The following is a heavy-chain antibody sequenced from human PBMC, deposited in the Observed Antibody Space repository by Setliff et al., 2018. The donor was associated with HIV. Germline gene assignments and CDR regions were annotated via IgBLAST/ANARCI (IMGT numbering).Heavy chain of an antibody. D-gene: IGHD3-3*01. CDR1: GYTFTNYF. J-gene: IGHJ4*02. V-gene: IGHV1-2*02. Sequence: VASVKVSCKASGYTFTNYFMHWVRQAPGQGLEWMGWINPNSGGTNYAQKFRGRVTMTRDTSINTAHMYLSSLRSDDTAIYFCAGGTDFWGGSSNFDYWGQGTQVTVSS. CDR2: INPNSGGT. CDR3: AGGTDFWGGSSNFDY.